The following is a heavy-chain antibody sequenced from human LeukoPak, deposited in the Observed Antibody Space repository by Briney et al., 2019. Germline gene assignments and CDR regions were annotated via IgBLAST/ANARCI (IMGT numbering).Heavy chain of an antibody. CDR2: IKSKTDGGTT. CDR1: GFTFSNAW. V-gene: IGHV3-15*01. D-gene: IGHD3-9*01. CDR3: TSLTYYDILTGDY. Sequence: GGSLRLSCAASGFTFSNAWMSWVRQAPGKGLEWVGRIKSKTDGGTTDYAAPVKGRFTISRDDSKNTLYQQMNSLKTEDTAVYYCTSLTYYDILTGDYWGQGTLVTVSS. J-gene: IGHJ4*02.